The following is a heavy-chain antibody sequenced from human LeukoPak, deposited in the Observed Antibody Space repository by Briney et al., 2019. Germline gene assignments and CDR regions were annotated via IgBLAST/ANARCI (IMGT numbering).Heavy chain of an antibody. V-gene: IGHV3-23*05. CDR1: GFTFSSYA. Sequence: GGSLRLSCAASGFTFSSYAMNWVRQAPGKGLEWVSTIYTGGNTYYAASVKGRFTISRDFSKNTVFLHMNSLRAEDTAMYYCARGDDSGYYDYFDYWGQGALVTVSS. J-gene: IGHJ4*02. CDR2: IYTGGNT. CDR3: ARGDDSGYYDYFDY. D-gene: IGHD3-22*01.